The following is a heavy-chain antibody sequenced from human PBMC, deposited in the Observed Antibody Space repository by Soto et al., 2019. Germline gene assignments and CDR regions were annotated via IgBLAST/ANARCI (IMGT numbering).Heavy chain of an antibody. D-gene: IGHD6-19*01. V-gene: IGHV3-23*01. Sequence: EVQLLESGGGLVQPGGSLRLSCAASGFTFSSYAMSWVRQAPGKGLEWVSAISGSGGSTYYADSVKGRFTISRDNSKNTLYLQMNSLSAEDTAVYYCAKGGARGSGWYTYDYWGQGTLVTVSS. J-gene: IGHJ4*02. CDR2: ISGSGGST. CDR3: AKGGARGSGWYTYDY. CDR1: GFTFSSYA.